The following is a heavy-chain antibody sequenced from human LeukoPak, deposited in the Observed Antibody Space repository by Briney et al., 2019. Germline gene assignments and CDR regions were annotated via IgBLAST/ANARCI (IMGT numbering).Heavy chain of an antibody. CDR1: GSTFSAYW. D-gene: IGHD1-20*01. Sequence: GGSLRLSCAASGSTFSAYWMSWVRQAPGKGLEWVANIKEDGSEKSYVESVKGRFTISRDNTKKSLYLQMNSLRAEDTALYYCAKGITLTTRGAFHIWGQGTMVTVSS. CDR3: AKGITLTTRGAFHI. CDR2: IKEDGSEK. V-gene: IGHV3-7*05. J-gene: IGHJ3*02.